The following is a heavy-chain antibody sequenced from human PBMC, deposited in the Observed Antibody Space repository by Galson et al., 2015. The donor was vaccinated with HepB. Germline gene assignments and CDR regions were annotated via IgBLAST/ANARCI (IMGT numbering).Heavy chain of an antibody. Sequence: SVKVSCKASGYTFTGYYMHWVRQAPGQGLEWMGIINPSGGSTSYAQKFQGRVTMTRDTSTSTVYMELSSLRSEDTAVYYCARGAHSSSWYEVVYYYYYYMDVWGKGTTVTVSS. CDR2: INPSGGST. CDR3: ARGAHSSSWYEVVYYYYYYMDV. J-gene: IGHJ6*03. V-gene: IGHV1-46*01. CDR1: GYTFTGYY. D-gene: IGHD6-13*01.